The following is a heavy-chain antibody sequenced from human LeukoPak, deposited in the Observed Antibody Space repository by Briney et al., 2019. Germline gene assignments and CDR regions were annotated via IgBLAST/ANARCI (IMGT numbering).Heavy chain of an antibody. D-gene: IGHD3-22*01. CDR1: HFIVSSNY. CDR2: IHSGGST. Sequence: GGSLRPSCAASHFIVSSNYMSWVRQAPGKGLEWVSVIHSGGSTSYADSVKGRFTISRDNSKNTLYLQMNSLRAEDTAVYYCARASQITIIVSSPYFFDYWGQGTLVTVSS. V-gene: IGHV3-53*01. CDR3: ARASQITIIVSSPYFFDY. J-gene: IGHJ4*02.